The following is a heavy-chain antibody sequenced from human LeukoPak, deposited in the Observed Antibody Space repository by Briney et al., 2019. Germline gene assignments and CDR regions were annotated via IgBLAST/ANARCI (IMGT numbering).Heavy chain of an antibody. V-gene: IGHV3-23*01. CDR2: VSDSAGST. J-gene: IGHJ4*02. CDR3: AKAAGGATSLFDY. D-gene: IGHD1-26*01. Sequence: GGSLRLPCAASGFTFSSYAMSWVRQAPGKGLEWVSAVSDSAGSTYYADSVKGRFTISRDNSKNTLCLQMNSLRAEDTAVYYCAKAAGGATSLFDYWGQGTLVTVSS. CDR1: GFTFSSYA.